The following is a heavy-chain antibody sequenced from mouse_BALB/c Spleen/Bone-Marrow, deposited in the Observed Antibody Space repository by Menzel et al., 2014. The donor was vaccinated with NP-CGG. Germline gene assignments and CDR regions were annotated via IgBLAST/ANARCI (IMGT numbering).Heavy chain of an antibody. CDR3: ARRGNYDAMDY. Sequence: QVHVKQSGAELVRPGVSVKISCKGSGYTFTDYAMHWVKQSHAKSLEWIGVISTYYGDASYNQKFKGKATMTVDKSSSTAYMELARLTSEDSAIYYCARRGNYDAMDYWGQGTSVTASS. V-gene: IGHV1S137*01. D-gene: IGHD2-1*01. CDR2: ISTYYGDA. J-gene: IGHJ4*01. CDR1: GYTFTDYA.